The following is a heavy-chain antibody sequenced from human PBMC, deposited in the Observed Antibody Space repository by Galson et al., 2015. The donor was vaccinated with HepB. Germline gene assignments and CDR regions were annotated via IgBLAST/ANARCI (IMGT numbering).Heavy chain of an antibody. CDR3: AKDQGYGSGTVYFDY. CDR1: GFTFSSYA. V-gene: IGHV3-23*01. D-gene: IGHD3-10*01. Sequence: SLRLSCAASGFTFSSYAMSWVRQAPGKGLEWVSAISGSGGSTYYADSVKGRFTISRDNSKKTLYLQMNSLRAEDTAVYYCAKDQGYGSGTVYFDYGGQGTLVTVSS. J-gene: IGHJ4*02. CDR2: ISGSGGST.